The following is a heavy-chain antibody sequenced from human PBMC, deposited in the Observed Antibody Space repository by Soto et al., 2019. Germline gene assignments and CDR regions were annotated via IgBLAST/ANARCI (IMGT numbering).Heavy chain of an antibody. Sequence: QVQLQESGPGLVKPSETLSLTCTVSGDSISSYFWNWIRQPPGKGLEWIGYVYYSGSTNYNPSLKSRVTISLDTSKNPFSLNLSSVTAADTAVYYCARVVTTHPSYYFDYWGQGTLVTVSS. CDR3: ARVVTTHPSYYFDY. V-gene: IGHV4-59*08. D-gene: IGHD2-21*02. J-gene: IGHJ4*02. CDR2: VYYSGST. CDR1: GDSISSYF.